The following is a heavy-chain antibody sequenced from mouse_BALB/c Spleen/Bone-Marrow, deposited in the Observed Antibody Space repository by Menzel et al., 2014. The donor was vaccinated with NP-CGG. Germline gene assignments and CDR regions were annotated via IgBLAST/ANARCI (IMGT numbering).Heavy chain of an antibody. CDR2: IYPSDNYT. J-gene: IGHJ2*01. D-gene: IGHD2-3*01. V-gene: IGHV1-69*02. CDR3: TRTYEYFDY. Sequence: QVQLQQPGAELVRPGASVKLSCKASGYTFTSYWINWVKQRPGQGLEWIGNIYPSDNYTNYNQKFKDKATLTVDKSSSTAYMQHSSPTSEDSAVYYCTRTYEYFDYWGQGTTLTVSS. CDR1: GYTFTSYW.